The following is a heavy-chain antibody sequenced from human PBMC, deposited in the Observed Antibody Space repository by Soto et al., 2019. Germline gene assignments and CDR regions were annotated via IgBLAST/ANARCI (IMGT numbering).Heavy chain of an antibody. J-gene: IGHJ4*02. D-gene: IGHD6-13*01. CDR3: ANRLGVAAAGPSGY. CDR2: ISGSGGST. V-gene: IGHV3-23*01. Sequence: GGSLRLSCAASGFTFSSYAMSWVRQAPGKGLEWVSAISGSGGSTYYADSVKGRFTISRDNSKNTLYLQMNSLRAEDTAVYYSANRLGVAAAGPSGYWGQGTLVTVSS. CDR1: GFTFSSYA.